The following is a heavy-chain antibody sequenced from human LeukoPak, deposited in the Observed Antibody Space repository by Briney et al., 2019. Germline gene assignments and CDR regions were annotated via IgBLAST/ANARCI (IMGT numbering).Heavy chain of an antibody. CDR3: AKGVVHMDV. CDR1: GFTFSSYG. CDR2: IWYDGSNK. J-gene: IGHJ6*02. Sequence: PGGSLRLSCAASGFTFSSYGMHWVRQAPGKGLEWVAVIWYDGSNKYYADSVKGRFTISRDNSKNTLYLQMNSLRAEDTAVYYCAKGVVHMDVWGQGTTVTVSS. D-gene: IGHD3-22*01. V-gene: IGHV3-30*02.